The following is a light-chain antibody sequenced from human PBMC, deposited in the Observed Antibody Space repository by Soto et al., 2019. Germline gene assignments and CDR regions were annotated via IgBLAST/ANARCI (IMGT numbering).Light chain of an antibody. CDR3: QQTYSTPRT. CDR2: AAS. V-gene: IGKV1-39*01. CDR1: QSIGSY. Sequence: DIQMTQSPSSLSASVGDRVTITCRASQSIGSYLNWYQHKPGKAPKFLIYAASNLQSGVPSRFSGSGSGTDFTLTISSLQPEDFATYYCQQTYSTPRTFGGGTKVDI. J-gene: IGKJ4*01.